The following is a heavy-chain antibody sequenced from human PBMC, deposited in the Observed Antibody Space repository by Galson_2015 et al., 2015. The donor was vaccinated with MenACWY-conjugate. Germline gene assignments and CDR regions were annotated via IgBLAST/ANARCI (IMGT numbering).Heavy chain of an antibody. J-gene: IGHJ5*02. D-gene: IGHD1-7*01. Sequence: SVKVSCKASGGTFSSYAISWVRQAPGQGLEWMGRIIPILGIANYAQKFQGRVTITADKSTSTAYMELSSLRSEDTAVYYCARDQGDNWNYGWFDPWGQGTLVTVSS. CDR1: GGTFSSYA. V-gene: IGHV1-69*04. CDR3: ARDQGDNWNYGWFDP. CDR2: IIPILGIA.